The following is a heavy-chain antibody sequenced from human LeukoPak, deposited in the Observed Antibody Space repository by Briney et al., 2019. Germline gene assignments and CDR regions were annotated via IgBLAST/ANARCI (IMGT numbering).Heavy chain of an antibody. V-gene: IGHV4-59*01. CDR1: GGSISSYY. D-gene: IGHD1-1*01. CDR3: ARGIVGTYYYYGMDV. J-gene: IGHJ6*02. Sequence: SETLSLTCTVSGGSISSYYWSWIRQPPGKGLGWIGYIYYSGSTNYNPSLKSRVTISVDTSKNQFSLKLSSVTAADTAVYYCARGIVGTYYYYGMDVWGQGTTVTVSS. CDR2: IYYSGST.